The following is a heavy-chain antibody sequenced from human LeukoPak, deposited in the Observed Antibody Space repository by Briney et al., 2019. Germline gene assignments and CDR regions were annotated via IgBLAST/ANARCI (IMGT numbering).Heavy chain of an antibody. J-gene: IGHJ4*02. CDR1: GFTFSSYE. CDR3: ARGVFGGVIVPFDY. D-gene: IGHD3-16*02. V-gene: IGHV3-48*03. CDR2: ISSSGSTI. Sequence: SGGSLRLSCAASGFTFSSYEMNWVRQAPGKGLEWVSYISSSGSTIYYADSVKGRFTISRDNAKNSLYLQMNSLRAEDTAVYYCARGVFGGVIVPFDYWGQGTLVTVSS.